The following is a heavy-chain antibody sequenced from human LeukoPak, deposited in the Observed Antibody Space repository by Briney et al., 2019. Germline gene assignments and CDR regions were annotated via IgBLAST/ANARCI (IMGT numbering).Heavy chain of an antibody. J-gene: IGHJ4*02. CDR3: ASTPVAVAAVDY. D-gene: IGHD6-19*01. Sequence: GGSLRLSCAASGFTFSNAWMSWVRQAPGKGLGWVGRIKSKTDGGTTDYAAPVKGRFTISRDDSKNTLYLQMNSLRAEDTAVYYCASTPVAVAAVDYWGQGTLVTVSS. V-gene: IGHV3-15*05. CDR2: IKSKTDGGTT. CDR1: GFTFSNAW.